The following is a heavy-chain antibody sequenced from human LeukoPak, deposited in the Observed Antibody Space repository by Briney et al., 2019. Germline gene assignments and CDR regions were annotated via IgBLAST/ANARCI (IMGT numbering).Heavy chain of an antibody. J-gene: IGHJ4*02. CDR2: IIPIFGTA. D-gene: IGHD6-19*01. V-gene: IGHV1-69*05. CDR1: GGTFSSYA. CDR3: ARAIAVAGWDFGY. Sequence: VASVKVSCKASGGTFSSYAISWVRQAPGQGLEWMGGIIPIFGTANYAQKFQGRVTITTDESTSTAYMELSSLRSEDTAVYYCARAIAVAGWDFGYWGQGTLVTVSS.